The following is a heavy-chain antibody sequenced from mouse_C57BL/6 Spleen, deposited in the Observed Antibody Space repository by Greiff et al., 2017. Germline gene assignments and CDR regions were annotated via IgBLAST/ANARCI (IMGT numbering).Heavy chain of an antibody. J-gene: IGHJ1*03. V-gene: IGHV10-1*01. Sequence: EVKLVESGGGLVQPKGSLKLSCAASGFSFNTYAMNWVRQAPGKGLEWVARIRSKSNNYATYYADSVKDRFTISRDDSESMLYLQMNNLKTEDTAMYYCVRRPWYFDVWGTGTTVTVSS. CDR2: IRSKSNNYAT. CDR3: VRRPWYFDV. CDR1: GFSFNTYA.